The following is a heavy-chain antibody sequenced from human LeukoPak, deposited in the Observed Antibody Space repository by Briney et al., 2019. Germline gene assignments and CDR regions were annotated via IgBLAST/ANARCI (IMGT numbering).Heavy chain of an antibody. CDR3: ARGDFYGLDY. CDR2: ISSGSSNT. CDR1: GFTFSSYA. Sequence: GGSLRLSCAASGFTFSSYAMNWVRQAPGKGLEWVSYISSGSSNTHYADSVKGRFTISRDNAKNSLYLQMNSLRAEDTAVYYCARGDFYGLDYWGQGTLVTVSS. D-gene: IGHD4-17*01. V-gene: IGHV3-48*04. J-gene: IGHJ4*02.